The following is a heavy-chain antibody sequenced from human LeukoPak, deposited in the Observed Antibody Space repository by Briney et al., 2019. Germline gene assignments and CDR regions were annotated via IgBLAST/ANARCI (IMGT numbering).Heavy chain of an antibody. CDR3: XXXXXXXXXTIKGGRWSFDL. CDR1: GGSISSYY. Sequence: PSETLSLTCTVSGGSISSYYWSWIRQPAGKGLEWIGRVYTSGSTNYNPSLKSRVTMSVDTSKNQFSLKLSSVTAADTAVYYCXXXXXXXXXTIKGGRWSFDLWGRGTLVTVSS. CDR2: VYTSGST. J-gene: IGHJ2*01. D-gene: IGHD2-15*01. V-gene: IGHV4-4*07.